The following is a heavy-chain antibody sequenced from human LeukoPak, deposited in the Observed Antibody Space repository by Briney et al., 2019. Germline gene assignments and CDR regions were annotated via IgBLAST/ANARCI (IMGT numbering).Heavy chain of an antibody. V-gene: IGHV3-30-3*01. D-gene: IGHD1-26*01. CDR1: GFTFSSYA. CDR3: AKDRDGPNSGSYYWDYFDY. J-gene: IGHJ4*02. Sequence: PGGSLRLSCAASGFTFSSYAMHWVRQAPGKGLEWVAVISYDGSNKYYADSVKGRFTISRDNSKNTLYLQMNSLRAEDTAVYYCAKDRDGPNSGSYYWDYFDYWGQGTLVTVSS. CDR2: ISYDGSNK.